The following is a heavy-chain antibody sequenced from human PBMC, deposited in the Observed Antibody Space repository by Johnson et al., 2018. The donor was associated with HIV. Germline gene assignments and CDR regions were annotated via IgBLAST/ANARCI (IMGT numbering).Heavy chain of an antibody. D-gene: IGHD3-10*01. CDR1: GFTFSDYY. Sequence: QVQLVESGGGVVQPGGSLRLSCAASGFTFSDYYMSWIRQAPGKGLEWVSYISSSGSTIYYADSVKGRFTISRDNSKNTLYLQMDSLRADDTAVYYCVKEAITMEVDIWGQGTTVTVSS. CDR3: VKEAITMEVDI. V-gene: IGHV3-11*04. CDR2: ISSSGSTI. J-gene: IGHJ3*02.